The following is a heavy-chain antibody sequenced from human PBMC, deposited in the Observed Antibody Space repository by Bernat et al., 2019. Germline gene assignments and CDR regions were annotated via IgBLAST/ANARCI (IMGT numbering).Heavy chain of an antibody. V-gene: IGHV3-30*04. J-gene: IGHJ4*02. D-gene: IGHD3-10*01. Sequence: QVQLVESGGGVVQPGRSLRLSCAASGFTFSSYAMHWVRQAPGKGLEWVAVISYDGSNKYYADSVKGRFTISRDNSKNTLYLQMNSLRAEDTAVYYCAKEDGYYGSGSSLNWGQGTLVTVSS. CDR2: ISYDGSNK. CDR3: AKEDGYYGSGSSLN. CDR1: GFTFSSYA.